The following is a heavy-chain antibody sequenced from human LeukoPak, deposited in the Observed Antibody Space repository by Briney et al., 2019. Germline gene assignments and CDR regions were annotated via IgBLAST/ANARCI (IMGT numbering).Heavy chain of an antibody. J-gene: IGHJ4*02. CDR3: AKDRPNYFGTNGHYYRRDGDY. V-gene: IGHV3-33*03. Sequence: GGSLRLSCAASGFTFSSYGMHWVRQAPGKGLEWVAVIWYDGSNKYYADSVKGRFTISRDNSKNTLYLQVNSLRAEDSAIYYCAKDRPNYFGTNGHYYRRDGDYWGQGTLVTVSS. CDR1: GFTFSSYG. D-gene: IGHD3-10*01. CDR2: IWYDGSNK.